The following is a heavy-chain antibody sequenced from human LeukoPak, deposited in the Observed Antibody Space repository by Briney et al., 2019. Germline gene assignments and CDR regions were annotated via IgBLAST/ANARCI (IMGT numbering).Heavy chain of an antibody. V-gene: IGHV1-18*01. CDR2: ISAYNGNT. CDR3: ARVTCSGGSCYSDY. CDR1: GYTFTSYD. J-gene: IGHJ4*02. D-gene: IGHD2-15*01. Sequence: ASVKVSCKASGYTFTSYDINWVRQATGQGLEWMGWISAYNGNTNYAQKLQGRVTMTTDTSTSTAYMELRSLRSDDTAVYYCARVTCSGGSCYSDYWGQGTLVTVSS.